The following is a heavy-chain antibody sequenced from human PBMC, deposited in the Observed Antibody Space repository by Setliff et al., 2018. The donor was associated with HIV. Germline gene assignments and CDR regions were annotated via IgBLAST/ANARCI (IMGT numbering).Heavy chain of an antibody. Sequence: NPSETVSLTCTVSGGSITNTNYYWGWIRQPPGKGLEWIGAIYYSGNTYYNPSLKSRVTMSVDTSKNQFSLNLRSVTAADTAVYFCATLRWLRSKHSDYWGQGTLVTVSS. CDR3: ATLRWLRSKHSDY. J-gene: IGHJ4*01. CDR2: IYYSGNT. D-gene: IGHD5-12*01. V-gene: IGHV4-39*01. CDR1: GGSITNTNYY.